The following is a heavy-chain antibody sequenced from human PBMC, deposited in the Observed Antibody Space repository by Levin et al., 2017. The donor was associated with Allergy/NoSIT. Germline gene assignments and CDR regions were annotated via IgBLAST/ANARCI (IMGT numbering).Heavy chain of an antibody. CDR3: ARGSGDSSEGWFDP. V-gene: IGHV4-34*01. D-gene: IGHD3-22*01. CDR1: GGSFSGYY. Sequence: SETLSLTCAVYGGSFSGYYWSWIRQPPGKGLEWIGEINHSGSTNYNPSLKSRVTISVDTSKNQFSLKLSSVTAADTAVYYCARGSGDSSEGWFDPWGQGTLVTVSS. J-gene: IGHJ5*02. CDR2: INHSGST.